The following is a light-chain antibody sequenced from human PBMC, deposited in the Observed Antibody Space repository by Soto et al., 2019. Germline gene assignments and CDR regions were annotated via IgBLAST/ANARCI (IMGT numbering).Light chain of an antibody. J-gene: IGKJ3*01. V-gene: IGKV3-20*01. CDR1: QSVSSSY. Sequence: EIVMTQSPATLSVSPGGRATLSCRASQSVSSSYLAWYQQKPGQAPRLLIYGASSRATGIPDRFSGSGSGTDFTLTISRLEPEDFAVYYCQQYGSSRGFTFGPGTKVDIK. CDR2: GAS. CDR3: QQYGSSRGFT.